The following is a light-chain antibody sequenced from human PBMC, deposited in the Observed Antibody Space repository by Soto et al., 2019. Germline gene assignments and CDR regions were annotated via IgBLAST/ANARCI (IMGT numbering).Light chain of an antibody. CDR1: SSNIGRKP. Sequence: QSVLTQPPSASGTPGQRVTISCSGSSSNIGRKPVYWYQQVPGTAPKLLFYTNDQRPSGVPDRFSGSKSGTSASLAISGLRSEDEADYYCAAWDDSLSGPVFGGGTKLTVL. CDR2: TND. V-gene: IGLV1-47*02. J-gene: IGLJ3*02. CDR3: AAWDDSLSGPV.